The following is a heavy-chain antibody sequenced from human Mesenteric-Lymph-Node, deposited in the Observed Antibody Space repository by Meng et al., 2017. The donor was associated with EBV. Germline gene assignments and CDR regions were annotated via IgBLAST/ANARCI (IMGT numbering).Heavy chain of an antibody. J-gene: IGHJ5*02. D-gene: IGHD3-10*01. Sequence: QVALEEPGPGLGKPSETLSLTCTVSGGSVSSDNYYWSWMRQPPGKRLEWIGSRYHSGYTDYNPSLKSRVTISLDTSKNHLSLKLASVTAADTAVYYCARFQLLSFGEQTWSQGSLVTVSS. CDR2: RYHSGYT. V-gene: IGHV4-61*03. CDR1: GGSVSSDNYY. CDR3: ARFQLLSFGEQT.